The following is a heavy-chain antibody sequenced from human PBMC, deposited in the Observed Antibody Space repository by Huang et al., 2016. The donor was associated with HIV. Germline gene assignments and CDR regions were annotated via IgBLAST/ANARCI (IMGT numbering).Heavy chain of an antibody. CDR2: IRQDGSEK. Sequence: LVESGGGLVRPGGSLRLSCAGSTVTFSAYWMTGGRQCQWQGLEWVASIRQDGSEKHYVDSVEGRFNISRDNGKKLLYLEMRSLGVDDTAVYFCATKADAMDVWGQGTTVIVSS. J-gene: IGHJ6*02. CDR1: TVTFSAYW. D-gene: IGHD2-8*01. CDR3: ATKADAMDV. V-gene: IGHV3-7*01.